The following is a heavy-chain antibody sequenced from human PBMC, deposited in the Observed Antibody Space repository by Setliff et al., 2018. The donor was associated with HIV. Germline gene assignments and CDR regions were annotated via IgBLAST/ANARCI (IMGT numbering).Heavy chain of an antibody. D-gene: IGHD2-21*01. CDR3: AKGTPSCSFCFDN. CDR2: IYSSGNT. CDR1: GGSIGTANW. V-gene: IGHV4-4*02. J-gene: IGHJ4*02. Sequence: SETLSLTCAVSGGSIGTANWWSWVRQPPGQGLEWIGEIYSSGNTNYNTSLKSRVTMSVDKPKNHLSLKLSSVTAADTALYYCAKGTPSCSFCFDNWGLGTLVTVSS.